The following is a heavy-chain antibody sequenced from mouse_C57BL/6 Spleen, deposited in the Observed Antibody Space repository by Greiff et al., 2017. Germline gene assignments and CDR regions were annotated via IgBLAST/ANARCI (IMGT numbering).Heavy chain of an antibody. CDR1: GYTFTSSW. V-gene: IGHV1-72*01. CDR3: ARRGLGSCDEGYCDV. D-gene: IGHD1-1*02. Sequence: VQLQQPGAELVKPGASVKLSCKASGYTFTSSWMHWVKQRPGRGLEWIGRIDPNSGGTKYNEKFKSKATLTVDKPSSTAYMQLSSLTSEDSAVYYCARRGLGSCDEGYCDVWGTGTTVTVSA. CDR2: IDPNSGGT. J-gene: IGHJ1*03.